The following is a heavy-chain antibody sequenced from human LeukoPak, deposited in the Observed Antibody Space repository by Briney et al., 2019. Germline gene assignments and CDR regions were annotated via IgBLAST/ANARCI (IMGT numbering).Heavy chain of an antibody. D-gene: IGHD1-1*01. CDR3: ARDIRGYIQSDGYFDY. J-gene: IGHJ4*02. V-gene: IGHV3-30*04. Sequence: PGGSLRLSCAASGFTFTSHAVHWVRQAPGKGLEWVAVLSDAGRVTLYSDSVKGRFTVSRDNPNNTLFLQMNSLRAEDSAVYYCARDIRGYIQSDGYFDYWGRGTLFTVSS. CDR2: LSDAGRVT. CDR1: GFTFTSHA.